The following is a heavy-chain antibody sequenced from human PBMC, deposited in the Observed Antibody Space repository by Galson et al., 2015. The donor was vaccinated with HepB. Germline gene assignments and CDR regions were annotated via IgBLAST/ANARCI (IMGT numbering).Heavy chain of an antibody. CDR3: ARAHRIVVVPAAMAGGLDY. D-gene: IGHD2-2*01. CDR1: GFTFSSYA. Sequence: SMRLSCAASGFTFSSYAMHWVRQAPGKGLEWVAVISYDGSNKYYADSVKGRFTISRDNSKNTLYLQMNSLRAEDTAVYYCARAHRIVVVPAAMAGGLDYWGQGTLVTVSS. V-gene: IGHV3-30-3*01. CDR2: ISYDGSNK. J-gene: IGHJ4*02.